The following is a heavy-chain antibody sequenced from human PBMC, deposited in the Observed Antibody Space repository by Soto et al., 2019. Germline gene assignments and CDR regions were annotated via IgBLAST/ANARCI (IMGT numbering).Heavy chain of an antibody. CDR2: ISAYNGNT. J-gene: IGHJ5*02. CDR3: ARDMVVVAATPVPEYSWFDP. V-gene: IGHV1-18*04. D-gene: IGHD2-15*01. CDR1: GYTFTSYG. Sequence: QVQLVQSGAEVKKPGASVKVSCKASGYTFTSYGISWVRQAPGQGLEWMGWISAYNGNTNYAQKLQGRVTMTTDTSTSTAYMELRSLRSDDTAVYYCARDMVVVAATPVPEYSWFDPWGQGTLGTVSS.